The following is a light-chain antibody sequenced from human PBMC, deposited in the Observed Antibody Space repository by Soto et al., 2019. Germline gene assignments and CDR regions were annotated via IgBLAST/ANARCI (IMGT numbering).Light chain of an antibody. CDR2: AAS. CDR3: SSYTSGTTLYV. Sequence: QSVLTQPASVSGSPGQSITISCTGTSSDVGSYNYVSWYHHHPGKAPRLIIYAASNRPSGVSHRFSGSRSGNTASLTISGLQAEDEADYYCSSYTSGTTLYVFGTGTKVTVL. V-gene: IGLV2-14*01. J-gene: IGLJ1*01. CDR1: SSDVGSYNY.